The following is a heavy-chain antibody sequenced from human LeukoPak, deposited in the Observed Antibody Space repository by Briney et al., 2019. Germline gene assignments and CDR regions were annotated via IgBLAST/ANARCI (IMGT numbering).Heavy chain of an antibody. CDR2: IYSGGST. Sequence: GGSLRLSCAASGFTVSSSYMSWVRQAPGKGLEWVSVIYSGGSTYYADSVKGRFTISRDISKNTLYLQMNSLRAEDTAVYYCAKDRGGRDGYNFDYWGQGTLVTVSS. D-gene: IGHD5-24*01. CDR3: AKDRGGRDGYNFDY. CDR1: GFTVSSSY. V-gene: IGHV3-66*01. J-gene: IGHJ4*02.